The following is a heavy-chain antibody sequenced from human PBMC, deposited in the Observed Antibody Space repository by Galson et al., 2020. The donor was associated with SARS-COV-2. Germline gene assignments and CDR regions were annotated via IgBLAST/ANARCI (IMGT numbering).Heavy chain of an antibody. CDR2: ISAYNGNT. J-gene: IGHJ6*02. CDR1: GYTFTSYG. CDR3: AREHSSSWPGYYYYYYGMDV. Sequence: ASVKVSCKASGYTFTSYGISWVRQAPGQGLEWMGWISAYNGNTNYAQKLQGRVTMTTDTSTSTAYMELRSLRSDDTAVYYCAREHSSSWPGYYYYYYGMDVWGQGTTVTVSS. D-gene: IGHD6-13*01. V-gene: IGHV1-18*04.